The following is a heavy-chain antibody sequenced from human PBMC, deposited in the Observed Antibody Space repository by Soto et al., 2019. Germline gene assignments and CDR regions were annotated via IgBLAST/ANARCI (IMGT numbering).Heavy chain of an antibody. CDR1: GGSISSGDYY. J-gene: IGHJ4*02. CDR3: ARDRSGSLDY. CDR2: IYYSGST. D-gene: IGHD1-26*01. V-gene: IGHV4-30-4*01. Sequence: LSLSCTVSGGSISSGDYYRSWIRQPPGKGLEWIGYIYYSGSTYYNPSLKSRVTISVDTSKNQFSLKLSSVTAADTAVYYCARDRSGSLDYWGQGTLVTVSS.